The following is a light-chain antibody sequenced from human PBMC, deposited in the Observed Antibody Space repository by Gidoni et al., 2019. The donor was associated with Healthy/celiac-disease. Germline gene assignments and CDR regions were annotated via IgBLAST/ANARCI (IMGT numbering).Light chain of an antibody. CDR3: QQRSNWPRLT. CDR1: QRGSSY. Sequence: DIVLTQSPATLSFAPGERATHHCRASQRGSSYLAWYQQKPGQAPRPLIYDASNRATGIPARFSGSSSATDVTLTISSLEPEDFAVYYCQQRSNWPRLTFGGGTKVEIK. V-gene: IGKV3-11*01. J-gene: IGKJ4*01. CDR2: DAS.